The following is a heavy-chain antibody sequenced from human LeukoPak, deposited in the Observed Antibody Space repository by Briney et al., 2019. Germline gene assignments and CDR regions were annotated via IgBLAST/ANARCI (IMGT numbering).Heavy chain of an antibody. J-gene: IGHJ4*02. D-gene: IGHD4-17*01. V-gene: IGHV3-23*01. CDR1: GFTFSIYA. CDR3: AKDIYGDYGGLDY. CDR2: IRSSVDST. Sequence: GGSLRPSCAASGFTFSIYAMSWVRQAPGKGLEWVSVIRSSVDSTYYADSVKGRFTISRDNSKNMLYLLMNGLRAEDTAVYYCAKDIYGDYGGLDYWGQGTLVTVSS.